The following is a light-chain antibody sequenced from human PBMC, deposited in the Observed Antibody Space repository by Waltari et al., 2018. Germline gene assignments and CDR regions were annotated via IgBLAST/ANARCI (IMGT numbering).Light chain of an antibody. CDR3: QQYDGSPMWS. CDR2: GAY. CDR1: QSVPSRY. V-gene: IGKV3-20*01. J-gene: IGKJ1*01. Sequence: ETVLTQSPATLSLSPGDSATLSCRASQSVPSRYLAWYHQRPGQSPRLLIYGAYTRASGIPDRFSGSWSGTDFSLRISRVETEDFGVYYCQQYDGSPMWSFGLGTKVEVK.